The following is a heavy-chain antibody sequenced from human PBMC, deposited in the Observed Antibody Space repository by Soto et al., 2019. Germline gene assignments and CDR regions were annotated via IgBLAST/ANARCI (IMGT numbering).Heavy chain of an antibody. CDR3: AKDREIFGVVSIPVFDY. Sequence: EVQLLESGGGLVQPGGSLRLSCAASGFTFSSYAMSWVRQAPGKGLEWVSAISGSGGSTYYADSVKGRFTISRDNSKNTLYLQMNSLRAEDTAVSYCAKDREIFGVVSIPVFDYWGQGTLVTVSS. D-gene: IGHD3-3*01. CDR2: ISGSGGST. J-gene: IGHJ4*02. V-gene: IGHV3-23*01. CDR1: GFTFSSYA.